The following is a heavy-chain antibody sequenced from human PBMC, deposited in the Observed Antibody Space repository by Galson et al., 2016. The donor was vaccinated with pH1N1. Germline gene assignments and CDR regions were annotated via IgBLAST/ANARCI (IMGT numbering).Heavy chain of an antibody. Sequence: TCTVSGDSISNSSWSWIRQPAGRGLEWIGRIYTSGNTNYNPSLKSRVTISVDKSKNQSSLRLNSVTAADTAVYYCARQVIASPRGFALDYWGQGTLVTVSS. V-gene: IGHV4-4*07. CDR2: IYTSGNT. CDR1: GDSISNSS. CDR3: ARQVIASPRGFALDY. J-gene: IGHJ4*02. D-gene: IGHD2-15*01.